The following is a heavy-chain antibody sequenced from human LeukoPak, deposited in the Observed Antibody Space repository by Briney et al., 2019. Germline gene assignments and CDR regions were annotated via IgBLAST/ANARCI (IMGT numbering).Heavy chain of an antibody. CDR1: GFTFSSYW. CDR2: IKQDGSEK. Sequence: GGSLRLSCAASGFTFSSYWMSWVRQAPGKGLEWVANIKQDGSEKYYVDSVKGRFTISRDNAKNSLYLQMNSLRAEDTAMYYCAKDRLTATSTVRFDPWGQGTLVTVSS. CDR3: AKDRLTATSTVRFDP. J-gene: IGHJ5*02. V-gene: IGHV3-7*03. D-gene: IGHD1-1*01.